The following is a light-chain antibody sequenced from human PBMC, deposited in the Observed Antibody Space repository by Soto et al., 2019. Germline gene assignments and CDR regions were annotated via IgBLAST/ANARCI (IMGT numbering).Light chain of an antibody. J-gene: IGKJ1*01. Sequence: DIQMAQSPSTLSASVGDRVTITCRASQNVENYLAWYQQKPGKAPKLLIYKASSLESGVPSRFSGSGSGTEFTLTISSLQPDDFATYYCQQYNSLWTFGQGTKV. CDR1: QNVENY. CDR2: KAS. CDR3: QQYNSLWT. V-gene: IGKV1-5*03.